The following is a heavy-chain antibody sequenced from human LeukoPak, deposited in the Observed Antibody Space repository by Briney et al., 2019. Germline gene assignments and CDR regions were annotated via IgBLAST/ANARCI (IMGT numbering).Heavy chain of an antibody. D-gene: IGHD2-8*01. CDR2: ISGSGGST. V-gene: IGHV3-23*01. CDR3: GKDRCSNGIGCYYYYMDV. CDR1: GGSFSGYY. Sequence: ETLSLTCAVYGGSFSGYYWSWVRQAPGKGPEWVSTISGSGGSTYYADSVKGRFTISRDSSKNILYLQMNSLRAEDTAVYYCGKDRCSNGIGCYYYYMDVWGKGTTVTISS. J-gene: IGHJ6*03.